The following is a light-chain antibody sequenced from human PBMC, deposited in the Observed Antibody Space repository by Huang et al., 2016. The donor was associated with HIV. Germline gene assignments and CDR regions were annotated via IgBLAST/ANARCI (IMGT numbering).Light chain of an antibody. CDR1: QSLLYSNGKTT. J-gene: IGKJ1*01. Sequence: EIVLTQAPLSLSVTPGQPASISCKFTQSLLYSNGKTTLWWFLHKAGQPPQPLIYEVSKRFSGVPDRFRGGGSGTDFTLKISRVEADDVGLYYCMQSKQLPPTFGPGTRVDIK. CDR2: EVS. CDR3: MQSKQLPPT. V-gene: IGKV2D-29*01.